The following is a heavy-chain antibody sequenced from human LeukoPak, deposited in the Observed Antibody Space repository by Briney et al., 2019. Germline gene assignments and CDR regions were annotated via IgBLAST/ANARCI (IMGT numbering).Heavy chain of an antibody. Sequence: ASVKVSCKASGYTFTSYYMHWVRQAPGQRLEWMGWINAGNGNTKYSQKFQGRVTITRDTSASTAYMELSSLRSEDTAVYSCARGVATNRYYSDYWGQGTLVTVSS. D-gene: IGHD5-12*01. V-gene: IGHV1-3*01. CDR3: ARGVATNRYYSDY. J-gene: IGHJ4*02. CDR2: INAGNGNT. CDR1: GYTFTSYY.